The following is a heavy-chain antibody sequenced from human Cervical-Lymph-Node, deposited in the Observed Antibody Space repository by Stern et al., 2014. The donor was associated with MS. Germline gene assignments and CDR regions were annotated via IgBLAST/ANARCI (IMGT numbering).Heavy chain of an antibody. CDR1: GYTFTSYY. J-gene: IGHJ5*02. CDR2: INPSGGST. Sequence: QVQLVQSGAEVKKPGASVKVSCKASGYTFTSYYMHWVRQAPGQGLAWMGIINPSGGSTSYAQKFQGRVTMTRDTSTSTVYMELSSLRSEDTAVYYCAREGSSWYLDPWGQGTLVTVSS. V-gene: IGHV1-46*01. CDR3: AREGSSWYLDP. D-gene: IGHD6-13*01.